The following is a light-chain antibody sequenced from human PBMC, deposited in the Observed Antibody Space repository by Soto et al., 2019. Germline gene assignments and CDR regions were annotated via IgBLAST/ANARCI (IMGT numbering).Light chain of an antibody. J-gene: IGKJ4*01. Sequence: IQLTQSPSSLSASVGDRVTITCRASQGINNFLAWYQQKPGKAPKLLIYAASTLKSGVPSRFSGSGSGTDFTLTSSSLQPEDFATYYCQQIESYPSTFGGGTKVEIK. CDR1: QGINNF. CDR2: AAS. V-gene: IGKV1-9*01. CDR3: QQIESYPST.